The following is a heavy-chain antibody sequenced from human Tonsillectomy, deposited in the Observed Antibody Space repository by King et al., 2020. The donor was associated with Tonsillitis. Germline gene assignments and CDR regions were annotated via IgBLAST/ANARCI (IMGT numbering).Heavy chain of an antibody. CDR1: GDSVKSDTHY. J-gene: IGHJ6*02. V-gene: IGHV4-61*01. D-gene: IGHD1-26*01. CDR3: ARGADRKSDEYYYGRDV. Sequence: QLQESGPGLVKPSETLSLTCTVSGDSVKSDTHYWSWIRQPPGKGLEWIGYIYYRGSANYNPSLKSRVTISVDMSKNQFSLRLTSMTPADTAVYFCARGADRKSDEYYYGRDVWGQGTTVTVSS. CDR2: IYYRGSA.